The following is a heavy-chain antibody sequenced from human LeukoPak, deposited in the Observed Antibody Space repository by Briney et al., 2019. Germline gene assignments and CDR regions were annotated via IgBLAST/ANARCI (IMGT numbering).Heavy chain of an antibody. Sequence: GGSLRLSCAASGFTFSRYWMSWVRQAPGKGLEWVANIKQDGSEKYYVDSVKGRFTISRDNAKNSLYLQMNSLRAEDTAVYYCARLGLSITMVRGFPYWGQGTLVTVSS. J-gene: IGHJ4*02. CDR1: GFTFSRYW. V-gene: IGHV3-7*03. D-gene: IGHD3-10*01. CDR2: IKQDGSEK. CDR3: ARLGLSITMVRGFPY.